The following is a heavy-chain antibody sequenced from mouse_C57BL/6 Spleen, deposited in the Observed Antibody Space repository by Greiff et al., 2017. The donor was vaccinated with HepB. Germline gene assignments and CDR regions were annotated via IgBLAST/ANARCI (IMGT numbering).Heavy chain of an antibody. D-gene: IGHD2-2*01. CDR2: INPSTGGT. CDR1: GYSFTGYY. CDR3: ARWWGYGYYFDY. J-gene: IGHJ2*01. V-gene: IGHV1-42*01. Sequence: EVQLQQSGPELVKPGASVKISCKASGYSFTGYYMNWVKQSPEKSLEWIGEINPSTGGTTYNQKFKAKATLTVDKSSSTAYMQLKSLTSEDSAVYYCARWWGYGYYFDYWGQGTTLTVSS.